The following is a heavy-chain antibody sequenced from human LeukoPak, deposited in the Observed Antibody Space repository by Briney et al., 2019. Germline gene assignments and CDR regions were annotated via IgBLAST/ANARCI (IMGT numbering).Heavy chain of an antibody. V-gene: IGHV3-53*01. CDR1: GFTVITND. D-gene: IGHD1-14*01. Sequence: GGSLRLSCAASGFTVITNDMTWVRQAPGKGLEWVSVLYSGGNTKYADSVQGRFTISRDNSNNTLYLEMNNLSPDDTAVYYCARGVEPLAANTLAYWGQGTLVTVSS. J-gene: IGHJ4*02. CDR2: LYSGGNT. CDR3: ARGVEPLAANTLAY.